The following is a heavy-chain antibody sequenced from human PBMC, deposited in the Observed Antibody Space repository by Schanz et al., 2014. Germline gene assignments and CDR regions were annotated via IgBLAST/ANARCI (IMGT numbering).Heavy chain of an antibody. CDR2: IKQDGSEK. Sequence: EVQLVESGGGLVKPGGSLRLSCAASGFSISFHWMSWVRQAPGKGPEWVANIKQDGSEKYYADSVKGRFTISRDNSKNTLYLQMNSLRTEDTAVYFCAKSYDTSGYSGFDYWGQGTLVTVSS. CDR3: AKSYDTSGYSGFDY. V-gene: IGHV3-7*01. J-gene: IGHJ4*02. D-gene: IGHD3-22*01. CDR1: GFSISFHW.